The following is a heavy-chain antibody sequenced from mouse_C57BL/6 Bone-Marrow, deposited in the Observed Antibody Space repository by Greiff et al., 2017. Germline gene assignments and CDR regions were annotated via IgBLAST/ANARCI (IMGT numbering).Heavy chain of an antibody. V-gene: IGHV14-1*01. D-gene: IGHD1-1*01. CDR3: TITTVVYWYFGV. CDR2: IDPEDGDT. Sequence: VQLQQSGAELVRPGASVKLSCTASGFNIKDYYMHWVKQRPEQGLEWIGRIDPEDGDTEYAPKFQGKATMTADTSSNTAYLQLSSLTSEDTAVYYCTITTVVYWYFGVWGTGTTVTVSS. J-gene: IGHJ1*03. CDR1: GFNIKDYY.